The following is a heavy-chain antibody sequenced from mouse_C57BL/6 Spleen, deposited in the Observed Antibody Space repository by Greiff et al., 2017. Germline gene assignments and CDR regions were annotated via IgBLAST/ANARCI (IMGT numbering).Heavy chain of an antibody. CDR1: GFTFSSYA. J-gene: IGHJ3*01. V-gene: IGHV5-4*01. CDR3: SRDWGYGSSYGGFSC. CDR2: ISDGGSYT. D-gene: IGHD1-1*01. Sequence: EVMLVESGGGLVKPGGSLKLSCAASGFTFSSYAMSWVRQTPEKRLEWVATISDGGSYTYYPDNVKGRFTISRDNAKNNLYLQMSHLKSEDTAMYSSSRDWGYGSSYGGFSCWGQGALVTVSA.